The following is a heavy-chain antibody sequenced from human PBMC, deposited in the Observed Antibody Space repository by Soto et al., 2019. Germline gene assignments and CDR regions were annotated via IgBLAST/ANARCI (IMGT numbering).Heavy chain of an antibody. Sequence: QITLKESGPTLVKPTQTLTLTCTLSGFSLSTGGVGVGWIRQSPGKALEWLAVIYWDDVKHYSPSLERRLTITKDSSESEVVLTMPNMDPVDTATYYCARKGSGDYALDYWGQGILVTVSS. J-gene: IGHJ4*02. CDR2: IYWDDVK. V-gene: IGHV2-5*02. CDR3: ARKGSGDYALDY. D-gene: IGHD4-17*01. CDR1: GFSLSTGGVG.